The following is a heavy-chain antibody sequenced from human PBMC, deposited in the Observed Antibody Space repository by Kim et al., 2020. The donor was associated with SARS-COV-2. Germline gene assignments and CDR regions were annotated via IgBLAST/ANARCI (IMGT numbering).Heavy chain of an antibody. CDR2: ISGSGGST. CDR3: AKSPGEYYYYYGLDV. CDR1: GFVFSNYA. J-gene: IGHJ6*02. D-gene: IGHD3-10*01. V-gene: IGHV3-23*01. Sequence: GGSLRHSCAASGFVFSNYAMTWVRQAPGKGLEWVSAISGSGGSTYYADSVRGRFTISRDNSKNTLYLQMNTLSVEDTAVYYCAKSPGEYYYYYGLDVWGQGTTVTVSS.